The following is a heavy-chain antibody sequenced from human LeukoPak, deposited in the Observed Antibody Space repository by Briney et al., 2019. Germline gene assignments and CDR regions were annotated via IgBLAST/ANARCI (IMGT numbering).Heavy chain of an antibody. CDR2: INHSGST. V-gene: IGHV4-34*01. J-gene: IGHJ3*02. D-gene: IGHD6-19*01. CDR3: AGGRRQWLVRGLAPYDAFDI. CDR1: GGSFSGYY. Sequence: PSETLSLTCAVYGGSFSGYYWSWIRQPPGKGLEWIGEINHSGSTNYNPSLKSRVTISVDTSKNQFSLKLSSVTAADTAVYYCAGGRRQWLVRGLAPYDAFDIWGQGTMVTVSS.